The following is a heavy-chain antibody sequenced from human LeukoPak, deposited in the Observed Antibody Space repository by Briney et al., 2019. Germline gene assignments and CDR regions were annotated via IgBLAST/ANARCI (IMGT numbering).Heavy chain of an antibody. D-gene: IGHD5-12*01. Sequence: ASVKVSCKASGYTFTSYGISWVRQAPGQGLEWMGWISAYNGNTNYAQKLQGRVTMTTDTSTSTAHMELRSLRSDDTAVYYCARDSGYDYGLLYYYYMDVWGKGTTVTVSS. CDR3: ARDSGYDYGLLYYYYMDV. CDR1: GYTFTSYG. V-gene: IGHV1-18*01. J-gene: IGHJ6*03. CDR2: ISAYNGNT.